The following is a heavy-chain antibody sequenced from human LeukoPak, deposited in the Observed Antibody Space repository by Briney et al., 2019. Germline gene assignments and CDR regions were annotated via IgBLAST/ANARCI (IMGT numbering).Heavy chain of an antibody. J-gene: IGHJ4*02. Sequence: PSETLSLTCTVSGGSISSSSYYWGWIRQPPGKGLEWIGSIYYSGSTYYNLSLKSRVTISVDTSKNQFSLKLSSVTAADTAVYYCARADYGDYVVDYWGQGTLVTVSS. CDR1: GGSISSSSYY. D-gene: IGHD4-17*01. CDR3: ARADYGDYVVDY. CDR2: IYYSGST. V-gene: IGHV4-39*01.